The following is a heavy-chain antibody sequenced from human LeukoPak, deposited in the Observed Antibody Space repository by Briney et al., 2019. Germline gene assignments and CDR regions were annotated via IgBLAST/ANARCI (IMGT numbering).Heavy chain of an antibody. CDR2: ISSSCSTI. CDR1: GFTFSSYE. CDR3: AELGITMIGGV. D-gene: IGHD3-10*02. Sequence: PGGSLILSCAASGFTFSSYEMNWVRHAPGKGLEWVSYISSSCSTIYYADSVKGRFTIARDNAKSSLYLQMNSLRAEDTAVYYCAELGITMIGGVWGKGTTVTISS. J-gene: IGHJ6*04. V-gene: IGHV3-48*03.